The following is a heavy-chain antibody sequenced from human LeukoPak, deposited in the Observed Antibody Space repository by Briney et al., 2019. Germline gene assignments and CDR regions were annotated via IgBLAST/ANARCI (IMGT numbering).Heavy chain of an antibody. J-gene: IGHJ4*02. D-gene: IGHD4-17*01. V-gene: IGHV3-7*01. CDR2: MNGDGREK. CDR1: GFTFSSYA. Sequence: PGGSLRLSCAASGFTFSSYAMSWVRQAPGKGLEWVANMNGDGREKYYVDSVRGRFTISRDNAKNSLYLQMNSLRVEDTAVYYCATDDYGPAGYGGQGTLVTVSS. CDR3: ATDDYGPAGY.